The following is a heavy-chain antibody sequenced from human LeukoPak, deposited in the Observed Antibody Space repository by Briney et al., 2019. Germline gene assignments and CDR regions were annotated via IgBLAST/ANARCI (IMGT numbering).Heavy chain of an antibody. Sequence: EASVKVSCKASGYTFTGYYMHWVRQAPGQGLEWMGWINPNSGGTNYAQKFQGRVTMTRDTSISTAYMELSRLRSDDTAVYYCASGLGSSRSLGYAFDIWGLGTMVTVSS. J-gene: IGHJ3*02. D-gene: IGHD3-16*01. V-gene: IGHV1-2*02. CDR2: INPNSGGT. CDR3: ASGLGSSRSLGYAFDI. CDR1: GYTFTGYY.